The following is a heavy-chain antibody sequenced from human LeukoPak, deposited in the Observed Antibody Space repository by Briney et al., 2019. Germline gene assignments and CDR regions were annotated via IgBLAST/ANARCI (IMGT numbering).Heavy chain of an antibody. J-gene: IGHJ4*02. Sequence: PSETLSLTCTVSGGSISSGDYYWTWIRQPPGKGLEWIGYIYYSGSTYYNPSLKSRVTISLDTSKNQFSLEVGSVTATDTAVYYCARRSGIAAAWYDIWGQGTLVTVSS. CDR3: ARRSGIAAAWYDI. V-gene: IGHV4-30-4*01. D-gene: IGHD6-13*01. CDR1: GGSISSGDYY. CDR2: IYYSGST.